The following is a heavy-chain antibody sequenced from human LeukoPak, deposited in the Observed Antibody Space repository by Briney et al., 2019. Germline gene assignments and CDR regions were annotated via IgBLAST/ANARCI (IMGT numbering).Heavy chain of an antibody. CDR1: GYSFNNYR. Sequence: PGESLKISCKGSGYSFNNYRISWVRQMPGKGLEWMGTIDPTDSYTKYSPSFQGHVTISLDKSISTAYLQWSGLRASDTAMYYCVRLGRYLIDYWGQGALVTVSS. D-gene: IGHD7-27*01. CDR2: IDPTDSYT. J-gene: IGHJ4*02. V-gene: IGHV5-10-1*01. CDR3: VRLGRYLIDY.